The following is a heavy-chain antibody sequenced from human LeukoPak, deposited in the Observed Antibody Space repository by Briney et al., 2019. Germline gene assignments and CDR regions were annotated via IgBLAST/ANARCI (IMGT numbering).Heavy chain of an antibody. D-gene: IGHD6-13*01. Sequence: SVKVSCKASGGTFSSYAISWVRQAPGQGLEWMGRIIPILGIANYAQKFQGRVTITADKSTSTAYMELSSLRSEDTAVYYCGRDTGAAAGTKTTGGQGPRATVSS. CDR3: GRDTGAAAGTKTT. V-gene: IGHV1-69*04. CDR1: GGTFSSYA. J-gene: IGHJ4*02. CDR2: IIPILGIA.